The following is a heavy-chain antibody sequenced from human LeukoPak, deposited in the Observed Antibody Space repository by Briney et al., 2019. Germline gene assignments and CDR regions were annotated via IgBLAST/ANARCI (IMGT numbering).Heavy chain of an antibody. CDR1: GFTFSSYA. D-gene: IGHD6-13*01. J-gene: IGHJ3*02. CDR2: ISYDGSIK. V-gene: IGHV3-30-3*01. Sequence: QPGRSLRLSCAASGFTFSSYAMHWVRQAPGKGLEWVAVISYDGSIKYYADSVKGRFTISRDNSKNTLYLQMNSLRAEDTAVYYCARDTTSIAAALWMDAFDIWGQGTMVTVSS. CDR3: ARDTTSIAAALWMDAFDI.